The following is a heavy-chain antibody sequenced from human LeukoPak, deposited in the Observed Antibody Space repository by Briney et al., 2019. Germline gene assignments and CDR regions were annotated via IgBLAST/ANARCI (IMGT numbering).Heavy chain of an antibody. CDR2: IRSKAYGGKT. CDR3: TRVSELTKYYYDSSGYYQNFDY. V-gene: IGHV3-49*04. J-gene: IGHJ4*02. CDR1: GFTFCDYA. D-gene: IGHD3-22*01. Sequence: GGSLRLSCTASGFTFCDYAMSWVRQAPGKGLEWVGFIRSKAYGGKTEYAASVKGRFTISRDDSKSIAHLQMNSLKTEDTAVYYCTRVSELTKYYYDSSGYYQNFDYWGQGTLVTVSS.